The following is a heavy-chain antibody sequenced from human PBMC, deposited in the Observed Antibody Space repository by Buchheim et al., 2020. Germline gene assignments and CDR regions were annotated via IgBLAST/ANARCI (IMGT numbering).Heavy chain of an antibody. V-gene: IGHV4-34*01. D-gene: IGHD3-22*01. CDR1: GGSFSGYY. CDR3: ARGRVVTTGRYYYYGMDV. Sequence: QVQLQQWGAGLLKPSETLSLTCAVYGGSFSGYYWSWIRQPPGKGLEWIGEINHSGSTNYNPSLKSRVTISVDTSKNQFSLKLSSVTAADTAVYYCARGRVVTTGRYYYYGMDVWGQGTT. J-gene: IGHJ6*02. CDR2: INHSGST.